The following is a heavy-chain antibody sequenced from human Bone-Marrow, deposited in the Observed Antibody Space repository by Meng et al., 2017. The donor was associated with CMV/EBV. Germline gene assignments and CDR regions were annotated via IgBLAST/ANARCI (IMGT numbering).Heavy chain of an antibody. V-gene: IGHV1-2*02. CDR3: ARDNSDSEIEYWWFDP. CDR2: INPNSGGT. CDR1: GYTFTGYY. J-gene: IGHJ5*02. Sequence: ASVKVSCKASGYTFTGYYMHWVRQAPGQGLEWMGWINPNSGGTNYAQKFQGRVTMTRDTSISTAYMELSRLRSDDTAVYYCARDNSDSEIEYWWFDPWGQGTLVTVSS. D-gene: IGHD6-6*01.